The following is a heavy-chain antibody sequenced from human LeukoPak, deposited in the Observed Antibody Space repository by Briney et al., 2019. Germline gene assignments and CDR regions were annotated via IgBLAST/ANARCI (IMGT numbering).Heavy chain of an antibody. Sequence: ASVKVSCKASGYTFTGYYMHWVRQAPGQGLEWMGWINPNSGGTNYAQKFQGWVTMTRDTSISTAYMELSRLRSDDTAVYYCARGIWGYCGGDCSREGMDVWGQGTTVTVSS. CDR3: ARGIWGYCGGDCSREGMDV. J-gene: IGHJ6*02. V-gene: IGHV1-2*04. D-gene: IGHD2-21*02. CDR2: INPNSGGT. CDR1: GYTFTGYY.